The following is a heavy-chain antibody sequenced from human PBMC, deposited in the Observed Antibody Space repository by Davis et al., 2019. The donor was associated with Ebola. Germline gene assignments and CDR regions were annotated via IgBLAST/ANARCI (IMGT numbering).Heavy chain of an antibody. V-gene: IGHV5-51*01. CDR2: IYPNDFDT. J-gene: IGHJ6*04. D-gene: IGHD3-10*01. CDR3: ARLHASGNSHYYFYYYAMDV. CDR1: GYDFSNLW. Sequence: GESLKISCQGSGYDFSNLWIGWVRQMPETGLEWMGIIYPNDFDTRYSPSFQGQVTISVDKSINTAYLPWRSLKASDSAIYYCARLHASGNSHYYFYYYAMDVWGKGTTVTVSS.